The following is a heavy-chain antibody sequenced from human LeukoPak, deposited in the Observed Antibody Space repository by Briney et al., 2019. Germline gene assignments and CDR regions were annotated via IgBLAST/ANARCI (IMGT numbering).Heavy chain of an antibody. J-gene: IGHJ3*02. V-gene: IGHV3-53*01. Sequence: PGGSLRLSCAASGFTFNDYDMNWIRQAPGKGLEWVSVIYSGGSTYYADSVKGRFTISRDNSKNTLYLQMNSLRAEDTAVYYCARDRGDGYNFGAFDIWGQGTMVTVSS. D-gene: IGHD5-24*01. CDR1: GFTFNDYD. CDR3: ARDRGDGYNFGAFDI. CDR2: IYSGGST.